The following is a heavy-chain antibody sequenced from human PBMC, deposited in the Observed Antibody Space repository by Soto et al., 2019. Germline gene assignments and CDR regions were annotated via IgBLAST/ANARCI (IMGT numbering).Heavy chain of an antibody. CDR1: GGTFSSYA. D-gene: IGHD2-15*01. CDR2: IIPIFGTA. V-gene: IGHV1-69*13. Sequence: SVKVSCTASGGTFSSYAISWVRQAPGQGLEWMGGIIPIFGTANYAQKFQGRVTITADESTSTAYMELSSLRSEDTAVYYCARVFCSGGSCLRGYYYGMDVWGQGTTVTVSS. CDR3: ARVFCSGGSCLRGYYYGMDV. J-gene: IGHJ6*02.